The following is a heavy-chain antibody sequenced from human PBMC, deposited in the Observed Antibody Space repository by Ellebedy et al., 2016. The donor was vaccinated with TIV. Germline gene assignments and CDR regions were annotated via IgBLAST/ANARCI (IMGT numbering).Heavy chain of an antibody. CDR3: ARSDYGGTTWGLYYYYGMDV. CDR2: ISGSGDST. J-gene: IGHJ6*02. D-gene: IGHD4-23*01. V-gene: IGHV3-23*01. Sequence: GESLKISCAASGFSFSSYAMSWVRQAPGKGLEWVSGISGSGDSTSYADSVKGRFTISRDNAKNSLYLQMNSLRAEDTAVYYCARSDYGGTTWGLYYYYGMDVWGQGTTVTVSS. CDR1: GFSFSSYA.